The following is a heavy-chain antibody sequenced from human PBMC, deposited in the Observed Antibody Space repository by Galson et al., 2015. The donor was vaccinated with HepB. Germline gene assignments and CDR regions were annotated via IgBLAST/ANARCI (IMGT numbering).Heavy chain of an antibody. J-gene: IGHJ4*02. CDR1: GYTFTSYG. V-gene: IGHV1-18*01. Sequence: SVKVSCKASGYTFTSYGISWVRQAPGQGLEWMGWISAYNGNTNYAQTLQGRVTITTDTATSTAYMELRSLRSDDTAVYYCARDRGSGGYHVGGPNKAELKIHLNYWGQGTLVTVSS. D-gene: IGHD1-26*01. CDR2: ISAYNGNT. CDR3: ARDRGSGGYHVGGPNKAELKIHLNY.